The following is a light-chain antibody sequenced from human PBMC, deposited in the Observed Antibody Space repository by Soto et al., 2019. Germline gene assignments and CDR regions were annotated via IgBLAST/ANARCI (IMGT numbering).Light chain of an antibody. J-gene: IGKJ5*01. CDR2: GAS. Sequence: EIVLTQSPGTRSLSPGERATLSCRASQSVSSSYLAWYQQKPGQAPRLLIYGASSRATGIPDRFSGSGSGTDFTLIINRLEPEDVAIYYCQQYGGSPRITFGQGTRLEI. V-gene: IGKV3-20*01. CDR1: QSVSSSY. CDR3: QQYGGSPRIT.